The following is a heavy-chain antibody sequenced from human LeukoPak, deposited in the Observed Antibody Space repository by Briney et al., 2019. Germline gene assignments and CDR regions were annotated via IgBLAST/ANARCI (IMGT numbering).Heavy chain of an antibody. J-gene: IGHJ3*02. CDR1: GFTFSSYA. Sequence: PGGSLRLSCAASGFTFSSYAMSWVRQAPGKGLEWVSAISSSGSTYYADSVKGRFTISRDNSKNTLYLQMNSLRAEDTAVYYCAKDIVVVPAAMGGNAFDIWGQVTMVTVSS. CDR3: AKDIVVVPAAMGGNAFDI. D-gene: IGHD2-2*01. CDR2: ISSSGST. V-gene: IGHV3-23*01.